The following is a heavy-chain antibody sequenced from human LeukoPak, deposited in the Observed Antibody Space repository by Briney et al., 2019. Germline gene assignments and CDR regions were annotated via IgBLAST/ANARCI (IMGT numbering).Heavy chain of an antibody. CDR3: ARGRDIVVVPASFDY. Sequence: GASVKVSCKASGYTFTSYGISWVRQAPGQGLEWMGWISAYNGNTNYAQKFQGRVTMTRDTSTSTVYMELSSLRSEDTAVYYCARGRDIVVVPASFDYWGQGTLVTVSS. J-gene: IGHJ4*02. D-gene: IGHD2-2*01. V-gene: IGHV1-18*01. CDR2: ISAYNGNT. CDR1: GYTFTSYG.